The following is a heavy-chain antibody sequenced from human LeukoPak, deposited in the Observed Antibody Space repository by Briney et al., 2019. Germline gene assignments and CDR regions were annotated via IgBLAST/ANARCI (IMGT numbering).Heavy chain of an antibody. J-gene: IGHJ6*02. V-gene: IGHV4-34*01. CDR1: GGSFSGYY. CDR2: INHSGST. Sequence: SETLSLTCAVYGGSFSGYYWSWIRQPPGKGLEWIGEINHSGSTNYNPSLKSRVTISVDTSKNQFSLKLSSVTAADTAVYYCARLFISSYGYYYYYGMDVWGRGTTVTVSS. CDR3: ARLFISSYGYYYYYGMDV. D-gene: IGHD5-18*01.